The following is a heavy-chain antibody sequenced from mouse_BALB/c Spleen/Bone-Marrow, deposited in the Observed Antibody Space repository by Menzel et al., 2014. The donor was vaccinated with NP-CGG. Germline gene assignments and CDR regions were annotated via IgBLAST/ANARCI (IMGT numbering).Heavy chain of an antibody. V-gene: IGHV6-6*02. CDR2: IRLKSNNYAT. Sequence: EVQLQEFGGGLVQPGGSMKLYCVVSGFTFSNYWMNWVRQSPEKGLEWVAEIRLKSNNYATHYAESVKGKFTISRDDSKSSVYLQMNNLRAEDTGIYYCTWFAYWGQGALVTVSA. J-gene: IGHJ3*01. CDR3: TWFAY. CDR1: GFTFSNYW.